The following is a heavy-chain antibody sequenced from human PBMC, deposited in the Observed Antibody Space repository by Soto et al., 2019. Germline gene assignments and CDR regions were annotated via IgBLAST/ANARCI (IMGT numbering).Heavy chain of an antibody. V-gene: IGHV4-30-2*01. J-gene: IGHJ5*02. CDR2: IYQSGVT. Sequence: SETLSLTCTMSGDSYSISTYSWSWIRQPPGKALQWIGLIYQSGVTSYNPSLASRVSISLDRSNNQCSLKLKSVTAADTAVYFCAGMPYTSGLRFDPWGPGTLVTV. CDR1: GDSYSISTYS. D-gene: IGHD6-19*01. CDR3: AGMPYTSGLRFDP.